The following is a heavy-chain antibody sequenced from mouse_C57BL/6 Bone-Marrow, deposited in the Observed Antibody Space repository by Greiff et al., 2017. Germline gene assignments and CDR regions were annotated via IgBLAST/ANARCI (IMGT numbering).Heavy chain of an antibody. CDR3: ARLGSYYAMDY. CDR2: ILPGSGST. J-gene: IGHJ4*01. Sequence: VKLMESGAELMKPGASVKLSCKATGYTFTGYWIEWVKQRPGHGLEWIGEILPGSGSTNYNEKFKGKATFTADTSSNTAYMELRSLTSEDSAVYFCARLGSYYAMDYWGQGTSVTVSS. CDR1: GYTFTGYW. V-gene: IGHV1-9*01.